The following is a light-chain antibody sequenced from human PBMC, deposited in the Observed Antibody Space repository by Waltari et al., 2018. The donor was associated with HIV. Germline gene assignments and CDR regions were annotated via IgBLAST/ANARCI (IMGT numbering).Light chain of an antibody. Sequence: QSVLTQPPSVSAAPGQQVAISCSGGNSKLGTHYVHWHQQVPVKATRLLISEQEKRPPWLPDRFAASKAGVSSTLDITGLHIVDDADYYCGTLDSSLNLYVCGPGTTVPVL. CDR1: NSKLGTHY. CDR2: EQE. V-gene: IGLV1-51*01. CDR3: GTLDSSLNLYV. J-gene: IGLJ1*01.